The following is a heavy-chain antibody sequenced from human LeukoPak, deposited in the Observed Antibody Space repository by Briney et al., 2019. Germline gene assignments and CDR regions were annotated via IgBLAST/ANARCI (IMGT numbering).Heavy chain of an antibody. J-gene: IGHJ4*02. Sequence: SETLSLTCTVSGGSISSSSYYWGWIRQPPGKGLEWIGSIYYSGCTYYNPSLKSRVTISVDTSKNQFSLKLSSVTAADTAVYYCACSYYYGSGSYHYFDYWGQGTLVTVSS. CDR3: ACSYYYGSGSYHYFDY. D-gene: IGHD3-10*01. CDR2: IYYSGCT. CDR1: GGSISSSSYY. V-gene: IGHV4-39*01.